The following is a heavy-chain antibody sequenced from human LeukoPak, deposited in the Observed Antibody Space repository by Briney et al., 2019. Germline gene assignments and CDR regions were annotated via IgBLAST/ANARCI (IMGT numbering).Heavy chain of an antibody. CDR1: GFTVSSKY. CDR2: IYSGGST. J-gene: IGHJ4*02. CDR3: AMRGDTWYDC. V-gene: IGHV3-53*01. D-gene: IGHD6-13*01. Sequence: PGGSLRLSCAASGFTVSSKYMSWVRQAPGKGLEWVSVIYSGGSTYYADSVKGRFTISRDNSKNTVDLQMNSLRVEDTAVYYCAMRGDTWYDCWGQGTLVTVFS.